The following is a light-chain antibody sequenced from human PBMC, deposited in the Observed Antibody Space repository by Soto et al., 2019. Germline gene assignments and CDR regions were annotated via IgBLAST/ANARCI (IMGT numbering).Light chain of an antibody. CDR2: DVS. CDR3: SSYTTSSTLDV. V-gene: IGLV2-14*01. J-gene: IGLJ1*01. Sequence: QSVLTQPASVSGSPGQSITISCTGTSSDVGYYNYVSWYQQHPGKAPQLMIYDVSNRPSGVSNRFSASKSGNTASLTISGLQAEDEADYYCSSYTTSSTLDVFGTGTKLTVL. CDR1: SSDVGYYNY.